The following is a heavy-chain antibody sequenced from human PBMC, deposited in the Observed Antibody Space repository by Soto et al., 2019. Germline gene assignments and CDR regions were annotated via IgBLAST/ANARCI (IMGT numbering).Heavy chain of an antibody. V-gene: IGHV3-30-3*01. CDR2: ISYDGSNK. J-gene: IGHJ5*02. D-gene: IGHD3-16*02. Sequence: SLRLSCAGSGFTFSSYDMHWVRQAPGKGLEWVAVISYDGSNKYYADSVKGRFTISRDNSKNTLYLQMNSLRAEDTAVYYCARETTFGGVLADNCFDPWGPGPLVTVSS. CDR3: ARETTFGGVLADNCFDP. CDR1: GFTFSSYD.